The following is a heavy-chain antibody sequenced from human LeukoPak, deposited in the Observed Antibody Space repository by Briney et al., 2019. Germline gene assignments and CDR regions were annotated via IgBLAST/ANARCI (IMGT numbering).Heavy chain of an antibody. CDR3: ASHVVEVAARDAFDI. CDR2: INPNSGGT. D-gene: IGHD2-15*01. J-gene: IGHJ3*02. CDR1: GYAFTGYY. V-gene: IGHV1-2*02. Sequence: ASVKVSCKASGYAFTGYYMHWVRQAPGQGLEWMGWINPNSGGTNYAQKFQGRVTMTRDTSISTAYMELSRLRSDDTAVYYCASHVVEVAARDAFDIWGQGTMVTVSS.